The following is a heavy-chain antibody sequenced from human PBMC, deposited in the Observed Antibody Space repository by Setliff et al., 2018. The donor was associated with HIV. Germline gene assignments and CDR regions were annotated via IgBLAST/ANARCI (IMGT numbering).Heavy chain of an antibody. J-gene: IGHJ4*02. D-gene: IGHD6-6*01. V-gene: IGHV1-8*02. Sequence: ASVKVSCKASGYTFTNYDINWVRQSPGQGLEWLGWMNPNSGRAGSAQMFQGRLTMTRDTSTSTAYMELSSLRSEDTAVYYCARDPTGGAARFDYWGQGTLVTVSS. CDR3: ARDPTGGAARFDY. CDR1: GYTFTNYD. CDR2: MNPNSGRA.